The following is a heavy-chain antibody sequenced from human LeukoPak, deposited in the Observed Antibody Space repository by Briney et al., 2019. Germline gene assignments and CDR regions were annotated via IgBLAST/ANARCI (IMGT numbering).Heavy chain of an antibody. D-gene: IGHD4-17*01. CDR3: ARNYGDYKINWFDP. CDR1: GFTFSDYY. CDR2: ISSSGSTI. Sequence: GGSLRLSCAASGFTFSDYYMSWIRQAPGKGLEGVSYISSSGSTIYYADSVKGRFTISRDNAKNSLYLQMNSLRAEDTAVYYCARNYGDYKINWFDPWGQGTLVTVSS. J-gene: IGHJ5*02. V-gene: IGHV3-11*01.